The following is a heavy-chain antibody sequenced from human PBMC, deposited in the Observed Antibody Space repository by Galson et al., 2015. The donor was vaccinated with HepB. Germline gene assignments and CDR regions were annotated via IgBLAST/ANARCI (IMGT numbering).Heavy chain of an antibody. J-gene: IGHJ4*02. CDR2: ISAYNGNT. CDR1: GYTFTSYG. D-gene: IGHD5-24*01. CDR3: ARDSAHPTNVMATIPPFDY. V-gene: IGHV1-18*04. Sequence: SCKASGYTFTSYGISWVRQAPGQGLEWMGWISAYNGNTNYAQKLQGRVTMTTDTSTSTAYMELRSLRSDDTAVYYCARDSAHPTNVMATIPPFDYWGQGTLVTVSS.